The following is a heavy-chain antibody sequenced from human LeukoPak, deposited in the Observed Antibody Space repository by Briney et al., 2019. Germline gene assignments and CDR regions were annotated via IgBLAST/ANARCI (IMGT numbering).Heavy chain of an antibody. J-gene: IGHJ4*02. CDR1: SGSISSNY. CDR2: IYYSGST. D-gene: IGHD6-19*01. Sequence: PSETLSLTCTVSSGSISSNYWSWVRQPPGKGLEWIGYIYYSGSTNYNPSLKSRVTISVDTSKKEFSLKLSSVTAADTAVYYCARRGAVAGRGGYYFGYWGQGTLVTVSS. V-gene: IGHV4-59*08. CDR3: ARRGAVAGRGGYYFGY.